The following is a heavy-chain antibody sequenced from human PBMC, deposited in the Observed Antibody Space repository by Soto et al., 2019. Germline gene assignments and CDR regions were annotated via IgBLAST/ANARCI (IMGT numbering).Heavy chain of an antibody. J-gene: IGHJ6*02. CDR1: GFNFNGYG. V-gene: IGHV3-9*01. CDR2: ISWNSVSI. D-gene: IGHD3-10*01. CDR3: AKDMENGYNPYYYYGMDV. Sequence: PGGSLRLSCAASGFNFNGYGMHWVRQAPGKGLEWVSSISWNSVSIGYADSVKGRFTISRDNAKNSLYLQMNTLRAEDTALYYCAKDMENGYNPYYYYGMDVWGQGTTVTVSS.